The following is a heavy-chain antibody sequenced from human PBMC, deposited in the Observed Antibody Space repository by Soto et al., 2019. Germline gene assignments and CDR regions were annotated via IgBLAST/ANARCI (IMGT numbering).Heavy chain of an antibody. D-gene: IGHD3-9*01. V-gene: IGHV3-21*06. CDR3: ARVQGLLRYGYCDY. Sequence: GSLRLSCAASGFTFSSYSMNWVRQAPGKGLEWVSSIGNDPSYLYYAGSVKGRFTISRDNAKNPLYLQMNSLRVEDTAVYYCARVQGLLRYGYCDYLGQGTPVTVSS. J-gene: IGHJ4*02. CDR2: IGNDPSYL. CDR1: GFTFSSYS.